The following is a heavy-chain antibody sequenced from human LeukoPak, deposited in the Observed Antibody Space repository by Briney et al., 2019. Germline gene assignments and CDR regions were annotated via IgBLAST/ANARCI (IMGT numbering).Heavy chain of an antibody. J-gene: IGHJ3*02. Sequence: PGRSLRLSCAASGFTFSSYAMHWIRQAPGKGLEWVSYISSSGSTIYYADSVKGRFTISRDNAKNSLYLQMNSLRAEDTAVYYCARRDVKLSDAFDIWGQGTMVTVSS. CDR3: ARRDVKLSDAFDI. CDR1: GFTFSSYA. D-gene: IGHD1-1*01. V-gene: IGHV3-48*04. CDR2: ISSSGSTI.